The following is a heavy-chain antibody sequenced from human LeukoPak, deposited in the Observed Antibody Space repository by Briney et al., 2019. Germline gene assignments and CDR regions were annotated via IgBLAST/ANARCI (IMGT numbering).Heavy chain of an antibody. CDR1: GGSFSGYY. CDR3: ARGTFAGYSSGGWFDP. Sequence: PSETLSLTCAVYGGSFSGYYWSWIRQPPGKGLEWIGEINHSGGTNHNPSLKSRVTISVDTSKNQISLKLSSVTAADTAVYYCARGTFAGYSSGGWFDPWGQGTLVTVSS. V-gene: IGHV4-34*01. CDR2: INHSGGT. J-gene: IGHJ5*02. D-gene: IGHD6-19*01.